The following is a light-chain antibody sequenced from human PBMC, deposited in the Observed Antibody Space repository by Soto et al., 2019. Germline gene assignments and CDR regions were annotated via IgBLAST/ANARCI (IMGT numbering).Light chain of an antibody. CDR2: WAS. Sequence: DIVMTQSPDSLAVSLGERATINCKSSQSVLYSSNNMNYLAWYKQKPGQPPKLLIYWASARESGVPDRFSGSGSGTDFTLTISSPQAEDVAVYYCQQYYSTPITFGQGTRLEI. J-gene: IGKJ5*01. CDR3: QQYYSTPIT. CDR1: QSVLYSSNNMNY. V-gene: IGKV4-1*01.